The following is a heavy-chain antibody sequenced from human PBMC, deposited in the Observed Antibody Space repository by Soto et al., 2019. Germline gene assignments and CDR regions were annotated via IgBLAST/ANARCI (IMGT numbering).Heavy chain of an antibody. CDR1: GYPFTTYY. D-gene: IGHD3-10*01. J-gene: IGHJ4*02. Sequence: QVQLVQSGAEVKKTGASLMLSCKTSGYPFTTYYLHWVRQAPGHGLEWMGILFPADGATNYAQKLRGRVTMTRDTSTSTVYMQLSSLRSEDTAVYYCVREFSGGYFDYWGQGSLVTVSS. CDR2: LFPADGAT. V-gene: IGHV1-46*01. CDR3: VREFSGGYFDY.